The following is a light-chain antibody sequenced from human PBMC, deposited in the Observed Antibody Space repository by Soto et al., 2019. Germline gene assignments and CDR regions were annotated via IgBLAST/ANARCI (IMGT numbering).Light chain of an antibody. V-gene: IGKV3-20*01. CDR3: QQYGSSPPIT. CDR2: GAS. J-gene: IGKJ3*01. CDR1: QTISSSY. Sequence: EIVLTQSPGTLSLSPGERATLSCRASQTISSSYFAWYQQKPGQAPRLLISGASSRATGIPDRFSGSGSGTDFTLTISRLEPEDFAVYFCQQYGSSPPITFGPGIKVDIK.